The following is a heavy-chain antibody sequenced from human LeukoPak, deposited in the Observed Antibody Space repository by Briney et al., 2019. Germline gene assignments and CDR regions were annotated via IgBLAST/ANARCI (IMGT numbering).Heavy chain of an antibody. J-gene: IGHJ6*01. CDR1: VFTLCIYC. CDR3: ARGDGLDV. CDR2: INHNGKVN. Sequence: GGCLRLSRAASVFTLCIYCIYCAPHAPGKGLECGANINHNGKVNYYVDSVKGRFTISRDNSKNTLYLQMSSLRAEDTAVYFCARGDGLDVWGQGATVTVSS. V-gene: IGHV3-7*03.